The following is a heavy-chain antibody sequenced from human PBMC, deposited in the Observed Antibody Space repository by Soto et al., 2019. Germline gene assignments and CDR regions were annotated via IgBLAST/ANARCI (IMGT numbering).Heavy chain of an antibody. J-gene: IGHJ5*02. D-gene: IGHD6-13*01. Sequence: ASVKVSCKVSGYTLTELSMHWVRQAPGKGLEWMGGFDPEDGETIYAQKFQGRVTMTEDTSTDTAYMELSSLRSEDTAVYYCATWSIAAVRFDPWGQGTLVTVSS. CDR2: FDPEDGET. V-gene: IGHV1-24*01. CDR1: GYTLTELS. CDR3: ATWSIAAVRFDP.